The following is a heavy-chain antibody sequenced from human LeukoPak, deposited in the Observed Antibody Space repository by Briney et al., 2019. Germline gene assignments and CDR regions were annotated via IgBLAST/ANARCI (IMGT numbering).Heavy chain of an antibody. Sequence: SETLSLTCAVYGGSFSGYYWSWIRQPSGKGLEWIGEINHSGSTNYNPSLKSRVTLSVDTSKNQFSLKLSSVTAADTAVYYCARGHGCSGGSCYPKKLSWFDPWGQGTLVTVSS. CDR1: GGSFSGYY. V-gene: IGHV4-34*01. J-gene: IGHJ5*02. CDR3: ARGHGCSGGSCYPKKLSWFDP. CDR2: INHSGST. D-gene: IGHD2-15*01.